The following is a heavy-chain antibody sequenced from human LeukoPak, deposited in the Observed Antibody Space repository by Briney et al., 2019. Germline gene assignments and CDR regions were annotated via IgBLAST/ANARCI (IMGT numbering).Heavy chain of an antibody. CDR3: ARHVHVSMIVVILSDYFDY. CDR1: GGSFSGHS. D-gene: IGHD3-22*01. CDR2: ISHTGGI. V-gene: IGHV4-34*01. Sequence: PSETLSLTCAVYGGSFSGHSWSWIRQAPGKGLEWIGKISHTGGINYNPSLKSRVTISADTSKNQFSLRLTSVTAADTAVYYCARHVHVSMIVVILSDYFDYWGRGTLVSVSS. J-gene: IGHJ4*02.